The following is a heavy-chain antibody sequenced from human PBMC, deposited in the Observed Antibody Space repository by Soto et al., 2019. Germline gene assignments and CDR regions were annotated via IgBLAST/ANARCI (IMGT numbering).Heavy chain of an antibody. V-gene: IGHV1-46*03. Sequence: GASVKVSCKASGYTFTSYYMHWVRQAPGRGLEWMGIINPSGGSTSYAQKFQGRVTMTRDTSTSTVYMELSSLRSEDTAVYYCASNGYSSTWHSWFDPWGQGTLVTVSS. CDR3: ASNGYSSTWHSWFDP. J-gene: IGHJ5*02. CDR1: GYTFTSYY. D-gene: IGHD6-13*01. CDR2: INPSGGST.